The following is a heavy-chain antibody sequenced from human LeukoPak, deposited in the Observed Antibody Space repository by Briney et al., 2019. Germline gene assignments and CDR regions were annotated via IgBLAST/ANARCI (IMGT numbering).Heavy chain of an antibody. V-gene: IGHV3-11*04. Sequence: GGSLRLSCAASGFTFSDYYMSWIRQSPGKGLEWLSFISNSATTILYADSVKGRFTISRDNAKNALYLQMNSLRAEDTAVYYCAKDLHYGSADYWGQGTLVTVSS. D-gene: IGHD3-10*01. CDR1: GFTFSDYY. CDR2: ISNSATTI. CDR3: AKDLHYGSADY. J-gene: IGHJ4*02.